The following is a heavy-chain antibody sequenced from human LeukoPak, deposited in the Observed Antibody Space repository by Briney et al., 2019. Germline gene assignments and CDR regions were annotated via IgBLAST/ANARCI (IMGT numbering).Heavy chain of an antibody. CDR2: CPSGST. J-gene: IGHJ4*02. CDR3: ARGMGSPDY. D-gene: IGHD1-26*01. Sequence: CPSGSTHYNPSLKSRVTISVDTSKNQFSLMLTSVTAADTAVYYCARGMGSPDYWGQGTLVTVSS. V-gene: IGHV4-61*02.